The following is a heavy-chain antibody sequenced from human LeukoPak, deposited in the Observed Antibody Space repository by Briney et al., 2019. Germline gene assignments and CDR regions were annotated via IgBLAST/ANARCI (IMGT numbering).Heavy chain of an antibody. J-gene: IGHJ4*02. CDR1: GYTFTGYY. CDR2: INPNSGGT. CDR3: ARVGGVVPAAQTDY. Sequence: APVKVSCKASGYTFTGYYMHWVRQAPGQGLEWMGRINPNSGGTNYAQKFQGRVTMTSNTSISTAYMELSRLRSDDTAVYYCARVGGVVPAAQTDYWGQGTLVTVSS. D-gene: IGHD2-2*01. V-gene: IGHV1-2*06.